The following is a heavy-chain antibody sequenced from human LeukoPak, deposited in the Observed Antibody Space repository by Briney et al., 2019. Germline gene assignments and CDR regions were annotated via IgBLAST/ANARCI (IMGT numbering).Heavy chain of an antibody. D-gene: IGHD1-7*01. J-gene: IGHJ5*02. V-gene: IGHV4-59*08. CDR2: IYYGRSI. CDR1: GGSFSNYY. Sequence: SETLSLTCTVSGGSFSNYYWSWIRQPPGKGLEWFGYIYYGRSINNNPSLKSGVTISVDTSRNQFSLKLSSVTAAETAVYYCARHGITETTYWFDPWGQGTLVSVSS. CDR3: ARHGITETTYWFDP.